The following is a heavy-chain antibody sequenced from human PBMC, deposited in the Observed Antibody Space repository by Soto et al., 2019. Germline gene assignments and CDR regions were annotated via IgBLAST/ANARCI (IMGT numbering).Heavy chain of an antibody. J-gene: IGHJ6*02. CDR1: RDTFNKYA. D-gene: IGHD3-16*01. V-gene: IGHV1-69*01. CDR2: IIPIFSSR. Sequence: QVQLVQSGAEVKKPGSSVKVSCKTSRDTFNKYAFNWVRQAPGQGLEWMGWIIPIFSSRNYAEKFQGRVTITADDSTSTAYMELRSLRFEDTAVYYCARGETYLGFWGQWTTVTVSS. CDR3: ARGETYLGF.